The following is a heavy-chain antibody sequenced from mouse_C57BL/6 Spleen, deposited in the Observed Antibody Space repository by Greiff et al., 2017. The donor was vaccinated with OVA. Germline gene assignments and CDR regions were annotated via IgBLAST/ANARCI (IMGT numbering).Heavy chain of an antibody. D-gene: IGHD1-1*01. Sequence: VQLQQSGAELVRPGASVKLSCTASGFNIKDDYMHWVKQRPEQGLEWIGWIDPENGDTEYASKFQGKATITADTSSYTAYLQLSSLTSEDTAVYYCTTITTVVAGDFDYWGQGTTLTVSS. CDR2: IDPENGDT. V-gene: IGHV14-4*01. CDR3: TTITTVVAGDFDY. J-gene: IGHJ2*01. CDR1: GFNIKDDY.